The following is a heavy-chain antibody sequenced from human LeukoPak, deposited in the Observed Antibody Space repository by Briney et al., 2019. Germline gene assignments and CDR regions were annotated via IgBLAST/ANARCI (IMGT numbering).Heavy chain of an antibody. CDR2: ITATSSST. V-gene: IGHV3-23*01. CDR3: AKLFDSGTYNNFFHY. Sequence: GGSLRLSCAASGFTFSSYAMSWVRQAPGKGLEWVSAITATSSSTYDADSVQGRFTISRDNSKNTLLLQMNSLRPEDTAIYYCAKLFDSGTYNNFFHYWGQGTLVTVSS. D-gene: IGHD3-10*01. J-gene: IGHJ4*02. CDR1: GFTFSSYA.